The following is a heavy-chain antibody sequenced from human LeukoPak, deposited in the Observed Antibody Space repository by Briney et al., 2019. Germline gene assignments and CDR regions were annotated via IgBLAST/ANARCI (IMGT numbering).Heavy chain of an antibody. V-gene: IGHV3-21*01. CDR2: ISTSSSYI. CDR3: AKARYYGSDVNYYYMDV. D-gene: IGHD3-10*01. Sequence: GGSLRLSCAASGFTFSSYNMNWVRQAPGKGLEWVSSISTSSSYIYYADSVRGRFTISRDNAKNSLFLQMDTLRAEDTAVYYCAKARYYGSDVNYYYMDVWGKGTTVTISS. J-gene: IGHJ6*03. CDR1: GFTFSSYN.